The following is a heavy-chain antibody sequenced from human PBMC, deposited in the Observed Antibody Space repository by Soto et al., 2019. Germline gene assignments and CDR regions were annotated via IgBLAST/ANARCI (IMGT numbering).Heavy chain of an antibody. CDR1: GGFLSESY. D-gene: IGHD3-16*02. V-gene: IGHV4-34*01. J-gene: IGHJ5*02. CDR2: INHVGGT. Sequence: SETLSLTCAVYGGFLSESYWTWIRQPPGKGLGWIGEINHVGGTNNNPSLKSRVTMSVATSQNQFSLRLISVTAADTAMYFCVRRRYQLPSSVLWLDPWGQGTPVTVSS. CDR3: VRRRYQLPSSVLWLDP.